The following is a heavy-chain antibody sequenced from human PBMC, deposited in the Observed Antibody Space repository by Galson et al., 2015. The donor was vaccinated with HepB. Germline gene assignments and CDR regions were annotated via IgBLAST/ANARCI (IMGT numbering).Heavy chain of an antibody. D-gene: IGHD1/OR15-1a*01. J-gene: IGHJ4*02. V-gene: IGHV5-51*01. CDR3: ARHRRQRTELNIDY. CDR2: IDPHDSDT. Sequence: QSGAEVIKPGESLKISCKGSGYSFSNYWIGWVRQLPGKGLEWMGIIDPHDSDTRYRPSFQGQVSNSADKSISTAYLQWSSLKASATAIYYCARHRRQRTELNIDYWGQGTLVTVSS. CDR1: GYSFSNYW.